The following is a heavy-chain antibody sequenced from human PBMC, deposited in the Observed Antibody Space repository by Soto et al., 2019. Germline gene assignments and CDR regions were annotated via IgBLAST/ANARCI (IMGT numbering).Heavy chain of an antibody. Sequence: EVQLLESGGGLVQPGGSLRLSCAASGFTFSSYAMSWVRQAPGKGLEWVSAISGSGGSTYYADSVKGRFTISRDNSKNTLYLQMNSLRAEDTAVYYCAKDPTRGYDLFGYFDYWGQGTLVTVSS. D-gene: IGHD5-12*01. J-gene: IGHJ4*02. CDR2: ISGSGGST. CDR3: AKDPTRGYDLFGYFDY. CDR1: GFTFSSYA. V-gene: IGHV3-23*01.